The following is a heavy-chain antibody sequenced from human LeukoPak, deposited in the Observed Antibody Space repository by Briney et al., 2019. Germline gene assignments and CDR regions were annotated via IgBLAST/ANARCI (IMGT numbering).Heavy chain of an antibody. Sequence: ASVTAACKASGYICASYYMHWVRQAPGQGLEWMGIINPSGGSTSYAQNFQGRVTMTRDTSTSTVYMELSSLRSEDTAVYYCASPVGSDAFDIWGQGTMVTVSS. J-gene: IGHJ3*02. CDR3: ASPVGSDAFDI. CDR2: INPSGGST. CDR1: GYICASYY. D-gene: IGHD3-10*01. V-gene: IGHV1-46*03.